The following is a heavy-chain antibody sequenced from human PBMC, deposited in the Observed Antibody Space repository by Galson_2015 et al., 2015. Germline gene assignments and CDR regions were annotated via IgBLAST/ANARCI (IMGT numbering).Heavy chain of an antibody. CDR3: ARSAAGGGFDY. CDR1: GGSISSSSHY. V-gene: IGHV4-39*01. Sequence: SETLSLTCTVSGGSISSSSHYWGWVRQPPGKGLEWIGSSYFSGTTQKNPSLQSRVTISVDTSKSQFSLELSSVTAADTAVYYCARSAAGGGFDYWGQGALVTVSS. D-gene: IGHD6-25*01. CDR2: SYFSGTT. J-gene: IGHJ4*02.